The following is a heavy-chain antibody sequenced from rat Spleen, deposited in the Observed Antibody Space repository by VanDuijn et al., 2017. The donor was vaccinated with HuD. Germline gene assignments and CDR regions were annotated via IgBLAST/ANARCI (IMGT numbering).Heavy chain of an antibody. Sequence: EVQLVESGGGLVQPGRSMKLSCAASGFTFTNYDMAWVRQAPTKGLEWVAYISFDGSSTYYRDSVKGRFTISRDNAKSTLYLQMDSLRSEDTATYYCTTENYWFAYWGQGTLVTVSS. J-gene: IGHJ3*01. CDR3: TTENYWFAY. CDR1: GFTFTNYD. D-gene: IGHD1-10*01. CDR2: ISFDGSST. V-gene: IGHV5-27*01.